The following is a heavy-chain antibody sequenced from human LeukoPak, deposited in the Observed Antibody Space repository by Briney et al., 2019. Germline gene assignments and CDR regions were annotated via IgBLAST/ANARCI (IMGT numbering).Heavy chain of an antibody. J-gene: IGHJ3*02. Sequence: GGSLRLSCGASGFTFTSYSMNWVRQAPGKGLEWVSYISTSGSYIYYSDSVKGRFTMSRDNAKNSLYLQMNGLRAEDTAVYYCARDARGHHAFDIGGQGTMVTVSS. CDR3: ARDARGHHAFDI. CDR2: ISTSGSYI. D-gene: IGHD3-16*01. CDR1: GFTFTSYS. V-gene: IGHV3-21*01.